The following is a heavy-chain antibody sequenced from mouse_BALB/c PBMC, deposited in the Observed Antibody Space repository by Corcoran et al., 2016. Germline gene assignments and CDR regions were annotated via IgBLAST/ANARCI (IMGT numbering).Heavy chain of an antibody. CDR2: IDPANGNT. Sequence: EVQLQQSGAELVKPGASVKLSCTASGFNIKDNYMHWVKQRPEQGLEWIGRIDPANGNTNYDPKFQGKATITADTSSNTAYWQLSSRTSEDTAVDYCANWDWYFDVWGAGTTVTVSS. V-gene: IGHV14-3*02. CDR3: ANWDWYFDV. J-gene: IGHJ1*01. CDR1: GFNIKDNY. D-gene: IGHD4-1*01.